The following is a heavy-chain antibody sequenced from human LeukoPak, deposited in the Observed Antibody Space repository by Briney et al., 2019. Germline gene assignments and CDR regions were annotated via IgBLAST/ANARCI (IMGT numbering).Heavy chain of an antibody. Sequence: LRPSCSSIIFILTSFGMNTTRTPPYNSLECPSVIWYDGSNKYYADSVKGRFTISRDNSKNTLYLQMKRLRAEDTAVYYCARDHDYGDYDLLGYWGQGTLVTVSS. CDR2: IWYDGSNK. D-gene: IGHD4-17*01. J-gene: IGHJ4*02. CDR3: ARDHDYGDYDLLGY. V-gene: IGHV3-33*01. CDR1: IFILTSFG.